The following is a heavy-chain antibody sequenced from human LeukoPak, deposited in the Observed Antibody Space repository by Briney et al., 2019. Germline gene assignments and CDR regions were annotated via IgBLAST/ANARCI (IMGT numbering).Heavy chain of an antibody. CDR1: GFNFSSYA. CDR3: AKPPDWYCSSPSCHFAAPFDY. Sequence: GGSLRLSCAASGFNFSSYAMHWVRQAPGRGLEWVAVISYDGNKKYYADSVKGRFTISRDNSKNTLYLQMNTLRAEDTAVYYCAKPPDWYCSSPSCHFAAPFDYWGQGTLVTVSS. CDR2: ISYDGNKK. V-gene: IGHV3-30*18. D-gene: IGHD2-2*01. J-gene: IGHJ4*02.